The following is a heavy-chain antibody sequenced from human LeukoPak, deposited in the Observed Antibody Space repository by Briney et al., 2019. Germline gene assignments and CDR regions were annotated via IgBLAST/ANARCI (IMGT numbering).Heavy chain of an antibody. CDR3: ARGSIYDSSAFDAFDI. CDR2: IYYSGST. V-gene: IGHV4-39*07. Sequence: SETLSLTCTVAGGSISSGSYYWVWIRQSPGKGLEWIGGIYYSGSTYYNPSLKSRVTISVDTSKNQFSLKLSSVTAADTAVYYCARGSIYDSSAFDAFDIWGQGTMVTVSS. J-gene: IGHJ3*02. CDR1: GGSISSGSYY. D-gene: IGHD3-22*01.